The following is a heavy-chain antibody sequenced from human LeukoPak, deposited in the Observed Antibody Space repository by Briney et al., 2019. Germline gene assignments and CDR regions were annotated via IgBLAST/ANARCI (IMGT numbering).Heavy chain of an antibody. CDR1: GYTFTSYG. D-gene: IGHD2-2*01. Sequence: ASVKVSCKASGYTFTSYGISWVRQAPGQVLEWMGWISAYNGNTNYAQKLQGRVTMTTDTSTSTAYMELRSLRSDDTAVYYCARPEDCSSTSCSDNAFDIWGQGTMVTVSS. J-gene: IGHJ3*02. V-gene: IGHV1-18*01. CDR3: ARPEDCSSTSCSDNAFDI. CDR2: ISAYNGNT.